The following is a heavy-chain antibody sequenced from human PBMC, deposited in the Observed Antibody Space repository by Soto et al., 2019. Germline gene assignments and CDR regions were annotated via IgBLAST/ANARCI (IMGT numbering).Heavy chain of an antibody. D-gene: IGHD2-15*01. V-gene: IGHV3-21*01. CDR2: ISSSSSYI. J-gene: IGHJ6*03. CDR3: ARVEIGYCSGGSCYSLYYYYYMDV. Sequence: PGGSLRLSCAASGFTFSIYSMNWFRQAPGKGLEWVSSISSSSSYIYYADSVKGRFTISRDNAKNSLYLQMNSLRAEDTAVYYCARVEIGYCSGGSCYSLYYYYYMDVWGKGTTVTVSS. CDR1: GFTFSIYS.